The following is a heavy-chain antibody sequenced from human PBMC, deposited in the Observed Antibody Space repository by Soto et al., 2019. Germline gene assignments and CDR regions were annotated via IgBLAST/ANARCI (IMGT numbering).Heavy chain of an antibody. CDR3: ARESYYGSGATVVAY. J-gene: IGHJ4*02. Sequence: QVQLQESGPGLVRPSETLSLTCTVSGGSISGYYWSWIRQPPGKGLEWIGYIYYSGTTSYNPSLISRVTKSVDTSKNQFSLKVNSVTAAGTAVYYCARESYYGSGATVVAYWGQGTLVTVSS. V-gene: IGHV4-59*01. CDR2: IYYSGTT. CDR1: GGSISGYY. D-gene: IGHD3-10*01.